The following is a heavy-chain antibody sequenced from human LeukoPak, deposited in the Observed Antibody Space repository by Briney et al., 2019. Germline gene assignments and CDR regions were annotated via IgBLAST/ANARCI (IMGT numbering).Heavy chain of an antibody. Sequence: GGSLRLSCAASGFTFSSYEMNWVRQAPGKGLEWVSGINWNGSITDYADSVKGRFTISRDNAKNSLYLQMNSLRAEDTALYSCARTRRYSYYMDVWGKGTTVTVSS. V-gene: IGHV3-20*04. CDR2: INWNGSIT. D-gene: IGHD1-1*01. J-gene: IGHJ6*03. CDR3: ARTRRYSYYMDV. CDR1: GFTFSSYE.